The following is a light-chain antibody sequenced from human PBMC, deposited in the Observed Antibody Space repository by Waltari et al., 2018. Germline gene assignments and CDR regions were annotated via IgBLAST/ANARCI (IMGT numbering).Light chain of an antibody. Sequence: QSVLTQPPSASGTPGQRVTLSCSGSPSNIGSNYVSWYQHLPGMAPKLLISRNNQRPSCVSVLFSASKSGTSASLAISGLRSDDEAEYYCAAWYDSLRGAVFGTGTKVSVL. CDR2: RNN. V-gene: IGLV1-47*01. J-gene: IGLJ1*01. CDR1: PSNIGSNY. CDR3: AAWYDSLRGAV.